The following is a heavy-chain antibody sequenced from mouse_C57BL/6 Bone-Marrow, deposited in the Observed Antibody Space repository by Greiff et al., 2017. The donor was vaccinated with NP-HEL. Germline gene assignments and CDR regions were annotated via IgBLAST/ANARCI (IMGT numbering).Heavy chain of an antibody. D-gene: IGHD2-4*01. V-gene: IGHV1-81*01. CDR2: IYPRSGNT. CDR1: GYTFTSYG. Sequence: QVQLQQSGAELARPGASVKLSCKASGYTFTSYGISWVKQRTGQGLEWIGEIYPRSGNTYYNEKFKGKATLPANKSSSTAYRELRSLTSEDSAVYFCARGRLRTFAYWGQGTLVTVSA. J-gene: IGHJ3*01. CDR3: ARGRLRTFAY.